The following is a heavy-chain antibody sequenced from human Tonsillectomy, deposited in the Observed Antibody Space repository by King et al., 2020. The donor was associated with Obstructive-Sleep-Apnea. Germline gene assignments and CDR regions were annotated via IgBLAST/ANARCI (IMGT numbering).Heavy chain of an antibody. V-gene: IGHV3-21*01. CDR3: ARGISGYDEVPAFDL. Sequence: QLVQSGGGLVKPGGSLRLSCVASGFTFSSYYMDWVRRAPGKGLEWVSSIRSSSTNIYYADSVKGRFTISRDNAQNSLYLQMNSLRAEDTAVYYCARGISGYDEVPAFDLWGQGTMVTVSS. CDR1: GFTFSSYY. CDR2: IRSSSTNI. D-gene: IGHD5-12*01. J-gene: IGHJ3*01.